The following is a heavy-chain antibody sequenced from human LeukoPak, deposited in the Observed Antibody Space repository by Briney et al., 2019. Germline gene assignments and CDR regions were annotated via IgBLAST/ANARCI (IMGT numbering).Heavy chain of an antibody. Sequence: GESLKISCQGFGFSFTTYWIGWVRQMPGKGLEWMGLINPGNSDTRYSPSFQGQVTLSADKSVGTAYLQWSSLRASDSAVFYCARLFSDYGPVDYWGQGTLVTVSS. V-gene: IGHV5-51*01. D-gene: IGHD4-17*01. CDR3: ARLFSDYGPVDY. CDR1: GFSFTTYW. J-gene: IGHJ4*02. CDR2: INPGNSDT.